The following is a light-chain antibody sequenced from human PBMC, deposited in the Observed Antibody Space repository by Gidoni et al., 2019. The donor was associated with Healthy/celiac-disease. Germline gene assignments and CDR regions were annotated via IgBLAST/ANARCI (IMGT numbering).Light chain of an antibody. Sequence: DIQMTQSPSSLSASVGDRVTITCRARQSISSSLNWYQQKPGKVPKLLIYTASSLQSGVPSRFSGSGSGTDFTLTISSLQTEDVATYYCQQSYSTPRTFGQGTKLEIK. CDR3: QQSYSTPRT. CDR2: TAS. CDR1: QSISSS. V-gene: IGKV1-39*01. J-gene: IGKJ2*01.